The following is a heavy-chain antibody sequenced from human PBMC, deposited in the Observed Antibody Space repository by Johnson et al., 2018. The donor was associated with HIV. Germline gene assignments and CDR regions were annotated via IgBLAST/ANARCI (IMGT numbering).Heavy chain of an antibody. Sequence: QVQLVESGGGVVQPGRSLRLSCAASGFTLSHYGMHWVRQAPGKGPEWVALISYDGSNAYYADSVQGRFTVSRDNSKNTLYLQMNRLKAEDTAVYYCARDVANYYDPGAFDIWCQWTMVTVSS. CDR1: GFTLSHYG. J-gene: IGHJ3*02. CDR2: ISYDGSNA. D-gene: IGHD3-22*01. V-gene: IGHV3-30*03. CDR3: ARDVANYYDPGAFDI.